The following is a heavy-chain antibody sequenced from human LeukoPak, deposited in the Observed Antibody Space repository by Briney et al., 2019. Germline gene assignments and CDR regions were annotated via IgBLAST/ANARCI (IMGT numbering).Heavy chain of an antibody. J-gene: IGHJ4*02. CDR3: ASYCSGGSCYSYYFDY. D-gene: IGHD2-15*01. Sequence: ASPRVSPMPPVDTFSGYAISWGRRAPGQGFEWWGGIFLIFGTANYAQKFQGRVTITADKSTSTAYMELSSLRSEDTAVYYCASYCSGGSCYSYYFDYWGQGTLVTVSS. CDR1: VDTFSGYA. V-gene: IGHV1-69*06. CDR2: IFLIFGTA.